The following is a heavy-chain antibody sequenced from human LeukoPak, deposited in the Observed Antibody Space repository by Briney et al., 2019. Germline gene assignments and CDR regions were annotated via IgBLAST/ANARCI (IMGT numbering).Heavy chain of an antibody. J-gene: IGHJ4*02. CDR1: GASISSYY. CDR2: IYYGGSP. V-gene: IGHV4-59*12. CDR3: ARGGITIFGVVIPIFDY. Sequence: SETLSLTCTVSGASISSYYWSWIRQPPGKGLEWIGYIYYGGSPNYNPSLKSPVTISVDTSRNQFSLKLSSVTAADTAVYYCARGGITIFGVVIPIFDYWGQGTLVTVSS. D-gene: IGHD3-3*01.